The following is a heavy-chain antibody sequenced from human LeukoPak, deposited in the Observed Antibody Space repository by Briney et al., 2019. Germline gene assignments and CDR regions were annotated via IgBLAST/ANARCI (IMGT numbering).Heavy chain of an antibody. CDR3: AKDTSIGKYCTNGVCSPFDY. CDR2: ISDSGDYT. V-gene: IGHV3-23*01. CDR1: GFTFSSYA. J-gene: IGHJ4*02. D-gene: IGHD2-8*01. Sequence: GGSLRLSCAGSGFTFSSYAMSWVRQAPGQGLEWVSVISDSGDYTSYADSVRGRFTISKDNSRNTLYLQMISLRPEDTAVYYCAKDTSIGKYCTNGVCSPFDYWGQGTLVTVSS.